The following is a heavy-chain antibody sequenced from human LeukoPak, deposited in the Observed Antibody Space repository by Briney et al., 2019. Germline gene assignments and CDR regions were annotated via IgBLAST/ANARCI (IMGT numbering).Heavy chain of an antibody. CDR3: ARGPNGSSDEATARWFDP. V-gene: IGHV4-39*01. CDR2: IYYSGST. CDR1: GGSISSSSYY. D-gene: IGHD6-13*01. Sequence: SKTLSLTCTVSGGSISSSSYYWGWIRQPPGKGLEWIGSIYYSGSTYYNPSLKSRVTISVDTSKNQFSLKLSSVTAADTAVYYCARGPNGSSDEATARWFDPWGQGTLVTVSS. J-gene: IGHJ5*02.